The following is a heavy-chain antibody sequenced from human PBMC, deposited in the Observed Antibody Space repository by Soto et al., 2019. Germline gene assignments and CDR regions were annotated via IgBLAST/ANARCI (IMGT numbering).Heavy chain of an antibody. J-gene: IGHJ5*02. V-gene: IGHV1-18*01. D-gene: IGHD2-2*01. CDR2: ISAYNGNT. CDR1: GYTFTSYG. CDR3: ARDQTIKKHHIVVVPAANFHWFDP. Sequence: VKVSCKASGYTFTSYGISWVRQAPGQGLEWMGWISAYNGNTNYAQELQGRVTMTTDTSTSTAYMELRSLRSDDTAVYYCARDQTIKKHHIVVVPAANFHWFDPWGQGTLVTVSS.